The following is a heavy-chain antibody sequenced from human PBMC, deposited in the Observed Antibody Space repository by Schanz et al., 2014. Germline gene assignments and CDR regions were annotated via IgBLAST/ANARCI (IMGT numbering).Heavy chain of an antibody. J-gene: IGHJ6*02. CDR1: GFTFSSYA. CDR2: ISNDGSIK. V-gene: IGHV3-30-3*01. Sequence: QVQLLQFGGGVVQPGRSLRLSCAASGFTFSSYAMHWVRQAPGKGLEWVALISNDGSIKYYADSVEGRFTISRDNSRNTLYLQMNSLRADDTAVFYCAKGMGYCSGGTCYDYYYYGLDVWGQGTTVTVSS. D-gene: IGHD2-15*01. CDR3: AKGMGYCSGGTCYDYYYYGLDV.